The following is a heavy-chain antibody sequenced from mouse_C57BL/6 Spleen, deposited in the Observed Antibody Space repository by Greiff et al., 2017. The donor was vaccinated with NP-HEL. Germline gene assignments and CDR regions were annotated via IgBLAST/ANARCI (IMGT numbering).Heavy chain of an antibody. V-gene: IGHV1-5*01. D-gene: IGHD2-1*01. CDR2: IYPGNSDT. CDR1: GYTFTSYW. CDR3: TRESYGNPAWFAY. J-gene: IGHJ3*01. Sequence: EVQLQQSGTVLARPGASVKMSCKTSGYTFTSYWMHWVKQRPGQGLEWIGAIYPGNSDTSYNQKFKGKAKLTAVTSASTAYMELSSLTNEDSAVYYCTRESYGNPAWFAYWGQGTLVTVSA.